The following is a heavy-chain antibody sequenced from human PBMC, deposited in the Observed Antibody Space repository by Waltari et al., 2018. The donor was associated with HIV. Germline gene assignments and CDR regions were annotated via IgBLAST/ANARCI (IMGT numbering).Heavy chain of an antibody. Sequence: EVQLLESGGGLVHSGGSLGLFCAASGFTFASYTLTWVRQAPGKGLEWVSSISASDNDTYYADSVKGRFTISRDNSKNTVYLQLDSLRAEDAALYYCAKELAVAGKGFDLWGQGTLVTVSS. V-gene: IGHV3-23*01. J-gene: IGHJ4*02. CDR3: AKELAVAGKGFDL. CDR2: ISASDNDT. CDR1: GFTFASYT. D-gene: IGHD6-19*01.